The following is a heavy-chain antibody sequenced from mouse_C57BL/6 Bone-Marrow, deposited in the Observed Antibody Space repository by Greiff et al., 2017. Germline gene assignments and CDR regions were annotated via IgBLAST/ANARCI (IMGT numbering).Heavy chain of an antibody. CDR1: GYTFTSYG. J-gene: IGHJ3*01. Sequence: VQLQQSGAELARPGASVKLSCKASGYTFTSYGISWVKQRTGQGLEWIGEIYPRSGNTYYNEKFKGKATLTADKSSSTAYMELRSLTSEDSAVYFCARGGYDYGGFAYWGQGNLVTVSA. CDR2: IYPRSGNT. D-gene: IGHD2-4*01. V-gene: IGHV1-81*01. CDR3: ARGGYDYGGFAY.